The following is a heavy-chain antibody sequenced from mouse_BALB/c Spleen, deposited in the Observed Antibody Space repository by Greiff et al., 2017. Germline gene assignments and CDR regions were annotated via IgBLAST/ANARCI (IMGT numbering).Heavy chain of an antibody. CDR3: ARSNGPYGSYPLMYFDV. D-gene: IGHD1-1*02. CDR1: GFTFSSFG. J-gene: IGHJ1*01. Sequence: VESGGGLVQPGGSRKLSCAASGFTFSSFGMHWVRQAPEKGLEWVAYISSGSSTIYYADTVKGRFTISRDNPKNTLFLQMTSLRSEDTAMYYCARSNGPYGSYPLMYFDVWGAGTTVAVSS. CDR2: ISSGSSTI. V-gene: IGHV5-17*02.